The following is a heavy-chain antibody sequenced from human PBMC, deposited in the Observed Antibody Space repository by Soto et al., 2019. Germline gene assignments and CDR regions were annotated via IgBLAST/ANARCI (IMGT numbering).Heavy chain of an antibody. V-gene: IGHV5-10-1*01. CDR2: IDPSDSST. CDR1: GFIFTNYW. Sequence: GESLKISCQGFGFIFTNYWISWVRQMPGKGLEWMGRIDPSDSSTNYSPSFQGHVTLSADKSINTAHLQWNSLKASDTAMYYCVKHIGASGDFWGQGTPATVSS. CDR3: VKHIGASGDF. D-gene: IGHD2-21*01. J-gene: IGHJ4*02.